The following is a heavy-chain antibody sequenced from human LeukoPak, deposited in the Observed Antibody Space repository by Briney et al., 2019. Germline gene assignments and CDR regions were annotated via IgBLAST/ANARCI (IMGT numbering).Heavy chain of an antibody. Sequence: PGGSLRLSCAASGFTFSDYWMHWVRQAPGKGLVWVSRVKSDGSTTAYADSVKGRFTISRDNAKNTLFLQMNSLRTEDTAVYYCAGGHVGNLPFDYWGQGTLVTVSS. CDR1: GFTFSDYW. V-gene: IGHV3-74*01. CDR3: AGGHVGNLPFDY. D-gene: IGHD4-23*01. CDR2: VKSDGSTT. J-gene: IGHJ4*02.